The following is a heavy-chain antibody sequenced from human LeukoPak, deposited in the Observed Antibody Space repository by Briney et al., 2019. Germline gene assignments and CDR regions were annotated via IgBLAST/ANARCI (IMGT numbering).Heavy chain of an antibody. CDR2: IGTSGRNI. D-gene: IGHD6-13*01. CDR3: ARDVGSSWPFDY. J-gene: IGHJ4*02. V-gene: IGHV3-21*01. CDR1: GFTFSSFN. Sequence: NPGGSLRLSCGASGFTFSSFNMNWVRQPPGKGLEWVASIGTSGRNIYYADSMKGRFTISRDNAKNALYLQMNNLRAEDTAVYYCARDVGSSWPFDYWGQGTLVTVSS.